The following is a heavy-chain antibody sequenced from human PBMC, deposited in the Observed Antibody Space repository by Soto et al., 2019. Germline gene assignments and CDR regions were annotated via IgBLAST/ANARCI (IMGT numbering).Heavy chain of an antibody. D-gene: IGHD1-26*01. CDR2: ISAKNGDT. CDR3: VRDRNSDTWPSRDV. J-gene: IGHJ6*02. Sequence: QVHLVQSGAELKKPGASVRVSCKASGYSFTRNGISWVRQAPGHGLEWMGWISAKNGDTNYAQKFQGRVIMTTDTSTSTAYMELRSLRSDDTAVYYCVRDRNSDTWPSRDVWGQGTTVTVSS. V-gene: IGHV1-18*01. CDR1: GYSFTRNG.